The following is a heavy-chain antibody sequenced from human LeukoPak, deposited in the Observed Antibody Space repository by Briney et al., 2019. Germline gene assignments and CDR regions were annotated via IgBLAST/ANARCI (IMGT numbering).Heavy chain of an antibody. V-gene: IGHV4-61*02. Sequence: SETLSLTCTVSGGSISSGYYYWSWIRQPAGKGLEWIGRIYSSGSTNYNPSLKSRVTISVDTSENQFSLKLSSVTAADTAAYYCAREEVVGHNWFDPWGQGTLVTVSS. CDR3: AREEVVGHNWFDP. J-gene: IGHJ5*02. CDR2: IYSSGST. CDR1: GGSISSGYYY. D-gene: IGHD3-22*01.